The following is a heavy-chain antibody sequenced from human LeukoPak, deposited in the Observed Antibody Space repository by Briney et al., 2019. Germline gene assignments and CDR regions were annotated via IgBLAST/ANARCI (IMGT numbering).Heavy chain of an antibody. J-gene: IGHJ5*02. CDR3: ARATSYDILTGYYSDWFDP. D-gene: IGHD3-9*01. Sequence: ASVKVSCKASGYTFTGYYMHWVRQAPGQGLEWMGWINPNSGGTNYAQKFQGWVTMTRDTPISTAYMGLSRLRSDDTAVYYCARATSYDILTGYYSDWFDPWGQGTLVTVSS. CDR2: INPNSGGT. CDR1: GYTFTGYY. V-gene: IGHV1-2*04.